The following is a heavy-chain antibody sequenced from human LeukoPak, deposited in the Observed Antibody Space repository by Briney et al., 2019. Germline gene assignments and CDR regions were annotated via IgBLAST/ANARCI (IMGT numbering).Heavy chain of an antibody. CDR2: IYHSGST. V-gene: IGHV4-38-2*02. Sequence: SETLSLTCTVSGYSISSGYYWGWIRQPPGKGLDWIGSIYHSGSTYYNPSLKSRVTISVDTSKNQFSLKLSSVTAADTAVYYCARVASVLLWFGEFDPWGQGTLVTVSS. CDR1: GYSISSGYY. CDR3: ARVASVLLWFGEFDP. D-gene: IGHD3-10*01. J-gene: IGHJ5*02.